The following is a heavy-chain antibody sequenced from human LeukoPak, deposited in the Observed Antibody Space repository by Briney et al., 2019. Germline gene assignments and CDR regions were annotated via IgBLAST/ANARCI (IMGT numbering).Heavy chain of an antibody. CDR2: ISSSGSTI. CDR1: GGSISSGDYY. J-gene: IGHJ4*02. D-gene: IGHD6-19*01. Sequence: LSLTCTVSGGSISSGDYYWSWIRQAPGKGLEWVSYISSSGSTIYYADSVKGRFTISRDNAKNSLYLQMNSLRAEDTAVYYCARDGGGGIAVAGYFDYWGQGTLVTVSS. V-gene: IGHV3-11*01. CDR3: ARDGGGGIAVAGYFDY.